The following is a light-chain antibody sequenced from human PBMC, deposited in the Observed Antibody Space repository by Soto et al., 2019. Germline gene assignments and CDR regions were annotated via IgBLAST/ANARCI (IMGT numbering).Light chain of an antibody. J-gene: IGKJ4*01. CDR2: DAS. Sequence: DIQMTQSPSSLSASVGDRVTITCQASQDISNYFNWYQQKPGKAPKLLIYDASNLETGVPSRFSGRGSGTDFTFNISSLQPEDIATDYCQQYDNLPITFGGGTKVEIK. CDR1: QDISNY. CDR3: QQYDNLPIT. V-gene: IGKV1-33*01.